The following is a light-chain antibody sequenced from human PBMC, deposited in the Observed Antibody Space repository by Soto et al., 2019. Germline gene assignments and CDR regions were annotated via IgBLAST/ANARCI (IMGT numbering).Light chain of an antibody. J-gene: IGKJ1*01. CDR3: QHYNSYSEA. V-gene: IGKV1-5*03. CDR1: QTISSW. CDR2: KAS. Sequence: DIQMTQSPSPLSGSVGDRVTITCRASQTISSWLAWYQQKPGKAPKLLIYKASTLKSGVPSRFSGSGSGTEFILTISSLQPDDVATYYCQHYNSYSEAFGQGTKV.